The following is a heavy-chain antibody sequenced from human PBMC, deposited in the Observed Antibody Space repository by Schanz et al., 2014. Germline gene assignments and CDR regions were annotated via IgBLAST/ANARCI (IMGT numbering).Heavy chain of an antibody. D-gene: IGHD6-13*01. V-gene: IGHV3-33*01. CDR2: IWSDGSRT. Sequence: QVQLVESGGGVVQPGGSLRLSCAASGFTFSSYGMHWVRQAPGKGLEWVAFIWSDGSRTYHAESVKGRFTISRDNSKNPLYLQMNSLRAEDKAVYYCARDERIAASGRWFDPWGQGTLVTVSS. J-gene: IGHJ5*02. CDR3: ARDERIAASGRWFDP. CDR1: GFTFSSYG.